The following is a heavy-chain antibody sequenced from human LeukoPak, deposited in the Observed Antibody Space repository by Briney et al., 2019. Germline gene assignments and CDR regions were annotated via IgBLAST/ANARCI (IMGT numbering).Heavy chain of an antibody. CDR1: GGSISSSSYY. CDR3: ARDLIGAVAGLDY. V-gene: IGHV4-39*07. CDR2: IYYSGST. Sequence: SETLSLTCIVSGGSISSSSYYWGWIRQPPGKGLEWIGSIYYSGSTYYNPSLKSRVTISVDTSKNQFSLKLSSVTAADTAAYYCARDLIGAVAGLDYWGQGTLVTVSS. D-gene: IGHD6-19*01. J-gene: IGHJ4*02.